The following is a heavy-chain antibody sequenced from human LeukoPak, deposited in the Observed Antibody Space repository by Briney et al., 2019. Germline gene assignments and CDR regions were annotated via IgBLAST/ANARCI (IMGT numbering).Heavy chain of an antibody. Sequence: SETLSLTCAVSGGSISSGGYSWSWIRQPPGKGLEWIGYIYHSGSTYYNPSLKSRVTISVDRSKNQFSLKLSSVTAADTAVYYCASSALDYYYYYMDVWGKGTTVTVSS. J-gene: IGHJ6*03. D-gene: IGHD6-25*01. CDR3: ASSALDYYYYYMDV. V-gene: IGHV4-30-2*01. CDR1: GGSISSGGYS. CDR2: IYHSGST.